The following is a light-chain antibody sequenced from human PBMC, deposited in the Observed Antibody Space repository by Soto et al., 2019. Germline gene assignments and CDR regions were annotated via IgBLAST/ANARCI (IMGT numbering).Light chain of an antibody. CDR3: SSYTRRSLYV. CDR1: SSDIGLYHA. J-gene: IGLJ1*01. CDR2: EVT. Sequence: QSALTQPASVSGSPGQSITISCTGTSSDIGLYHAVSWYQQHPGKAPKVMIYEVTNRPSGVSNRFSGSKSGNTASLTISGLQAEDEADYYCSSYTRRSLYVFGTGTKVTVL. V-gene: IGLV2-14*01.